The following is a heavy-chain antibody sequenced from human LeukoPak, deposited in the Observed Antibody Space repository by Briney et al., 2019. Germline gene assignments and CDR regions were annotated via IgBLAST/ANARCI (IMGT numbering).Heavy chain of an antibody. CDR2: IIPIFGTA. V-gene: IGHV1-69*06. D-gene: IGHD5-12*01. J-gene: IGHJ3*02. CDR1: GGTFSSYA. CDR3: ARDGYSGYVAAFDI. Sequence: SVKVSCKASGGTFSSYAIGWVRQAPGQGLEWMGGIIPIFGTANYAQKFQGRVTITADKSTSTAYMELSSLRSEDTAVYYCARDGYSGYVAAFDIWGQGTMVTVSS.